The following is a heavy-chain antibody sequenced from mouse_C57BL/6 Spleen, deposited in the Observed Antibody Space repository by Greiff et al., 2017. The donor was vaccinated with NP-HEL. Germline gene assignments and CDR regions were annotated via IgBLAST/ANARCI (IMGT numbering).Heavy chain of an antibody. CDR3: ARDYDDGYYYAMDY. J-gene: IGHJ4*01. CDR2: ISDGGSYT. D-gene: IGHD2-12*01. Sequence: EVMLVESGGGLVKPGGSLKLSCAASGFTFSSYAMSWVRQTPEKRLEWVATISDGGSYTYYPDNVKGRFTISRDNAKNNLYLQMSHLKSEDTAMYYCARDYDDGYYYAMDYWGQGTSVTVSS. V-gene: IGHV5-4*01. CDR1: GFTFSSYA.